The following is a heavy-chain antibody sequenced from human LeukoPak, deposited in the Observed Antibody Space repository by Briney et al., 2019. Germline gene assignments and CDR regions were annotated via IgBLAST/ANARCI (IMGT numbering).Heavy chain of an antibody. D-gene: IGHD4-23*01. J-gene: IGHJ6*03. V-gene: IGHV1-18*01. CDR3: ARVNYGDNSGTYYYYYYMDV. CDR2: ISAYNGNT. Sequence: ASVKVSCKASGYTFTSYGISWVRQAPGQGLEWMGWISAYNGNTNYAQKLQGRVTMTTDTSTSTAYMELRSLRSDDTAVYYCARVNYGDNSGTYYYYYYMDVWGKGTTVTVSS. CDR1: GYTFTSYG.